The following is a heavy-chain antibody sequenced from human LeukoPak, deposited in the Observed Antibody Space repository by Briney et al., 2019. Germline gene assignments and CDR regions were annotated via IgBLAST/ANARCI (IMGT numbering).Heavy chain of an antibody. CDR2: ISAYNGNT. D-gene: IGHD2-2*01. Sequence: ASVKVSCKASGYTFTSYGISWVRQAPGQGLEWMGWISAYNGNTNYAQKLQGRVTMTTDTSTSTAYMELRSLRSDDTAVYYCARDLDLVVPAAMLPYYYGMDVWGQGTTVTVSS. CDR3: ARDLDLVVPAAMLPYYYGMDV. V-gene: IGHV1-18*01. CDR1: GYTFTSYG. J-gene: IGHJ6*02.